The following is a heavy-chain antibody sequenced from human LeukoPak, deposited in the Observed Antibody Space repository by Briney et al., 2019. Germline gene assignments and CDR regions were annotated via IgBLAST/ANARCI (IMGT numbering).Heavy chain of an antibody. J-gene: IGHJ4*02. D-gene: IGHD3-10*01. CDR3: AKDRRMVRGARFDY. V-gene: IGHV3-23*01. Sequence: GGSLRLSCAASGFTFSSYAMSWVRQAPGKGLEWVSAISGSAGSTYYAASVKGRFTISRDNSKNTLYLQMNSLRAEDTAVYYCAKDRRMVRGARFDYWGQGTLVTVSS. CDR1: GFTFSSYA. CDR2: ISGSAGST.